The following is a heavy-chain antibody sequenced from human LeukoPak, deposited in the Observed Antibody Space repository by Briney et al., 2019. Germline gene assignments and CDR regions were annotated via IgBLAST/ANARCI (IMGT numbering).Heavy chain of an antibody. CDR2: IYGGGST. CDR3: ARAYDSSGYWPEYFHH. V-gene: IGHV3-53*04. Sequence: HAGGSLRLSCAASGFAVSNNYMSWVRQAPGKGLEWVSIIYGGGSTYYADSVNGRFTISRHNSKNTPFLQMNSLRTEDTAVYYCARAYDSSGYWPEYFHHWGQGTLVTVSS. D-gene: IGHD3-22*01. CDR1: GFAVSNNY. J-gene: IGHJ1*01.